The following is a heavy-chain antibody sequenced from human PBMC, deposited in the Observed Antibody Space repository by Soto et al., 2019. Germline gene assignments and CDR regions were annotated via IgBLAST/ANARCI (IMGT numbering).Heavy chain of an antibody. Sequence: SVKVSCKASGGTFSSYAISWVRQAPGQGLEWMGGIIPIFGTANYAQKFQGRVTITADESTSTAYMEPSSLRSEDTAVYYCARSGLIRTYSSSWYLLYDYWGQGTLVTVSS. D-gene: IGHD6-13*01. CDR3: ARSGLIRTYSSSWYLLYDY. CDR2: IIPIFGTA. J-gene: IGHJ4*02. CDR1: GGTFSSYA. V-gene: IGHV1-69*13.